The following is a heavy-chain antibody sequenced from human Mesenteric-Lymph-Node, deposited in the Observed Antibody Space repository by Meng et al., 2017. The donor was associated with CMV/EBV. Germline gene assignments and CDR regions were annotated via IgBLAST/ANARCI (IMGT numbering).Heavy chain of an antibody. CDR2: IWYDGTNK. J-gene: IGHJ4*02. CDR3: ARDFTVGGSYYSSLVY. V-gene: IGHV3-33*01. Sequence: GSLRLSCAASGFMFSNYGMHWVRQAPGKGLEWVALIWYDGTNKYYGDSVKGRFAISRDDTENTLYLQMNSLRADDTAVYYCARDFTVGGSYYSSLVYWGQGTPVTVSS. D-gene: IGHD3-22*01. CDR1: GFMFSNYG.